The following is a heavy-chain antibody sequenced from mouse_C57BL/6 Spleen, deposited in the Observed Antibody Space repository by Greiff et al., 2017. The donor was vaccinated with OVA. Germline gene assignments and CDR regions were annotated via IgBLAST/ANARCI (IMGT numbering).Heavy chain of an antibody. D-gene: IGHD1-1*01. V-gene: IGHV1-4*01. Sequence: QVQLQQSGAELARPGASVKMSCKASGYTFTSYTMHWVKQRPGQGLEWIGYINPSSGYTKYNQKFKDKATLTADKSSSTAYMQLSSLTSEDSAVYYCSYYYGSSYWYFDVWGTGTTVTVSS. CDR3: SYYYGSSYWYFDV. CDR1: GYTFTSYT. CDR2: INPSSGYT. J-gene: IGHJ1*03.